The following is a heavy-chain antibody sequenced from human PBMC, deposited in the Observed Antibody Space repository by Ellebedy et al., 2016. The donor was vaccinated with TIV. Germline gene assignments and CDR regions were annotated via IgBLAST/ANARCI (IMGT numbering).Heavy chain of an antibody. Sequence: GESLKISCKASGYTFTSYGISWVRQAPGQGLEWMGWINPNSGGTNYAQKFQGWVTMTRDTSISTAYMELSRLRSDDTTVYYCARAAIGHDAFDIWGQGTMVTVSS. V-gene: IGHV1-2*04. CDR2: INPNSGGT. CDR1: GYTFTSYG. CDR3: ARAAIGHDAFDI. J-gene: IGHJ3*02.